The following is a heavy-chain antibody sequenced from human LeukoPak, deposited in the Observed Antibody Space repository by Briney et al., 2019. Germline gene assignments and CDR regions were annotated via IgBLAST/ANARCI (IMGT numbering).Heavy chain of an antibody. V-gene: IGHV3-23*01. CDR1: GFTFSSYA. J-gene: IGHJ4*02. D-gene: IGHD1-26*01. CDR3: ARGATYAYYQDY. CDR2: ISGSGAST. Sequence: GGPLRLSCAASGFTFSSYAMSWVRQAPGKGLEWVSAISGSGASTYYADSVKGRFTISRDNAKNTLYLQMNSLRAEDTAVYYCARGATYAYYQDYWGQGTLVTVSS.